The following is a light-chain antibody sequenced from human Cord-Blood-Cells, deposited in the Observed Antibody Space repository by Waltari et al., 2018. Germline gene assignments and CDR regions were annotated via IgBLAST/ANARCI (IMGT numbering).Light chain of an antibody. V-gene: IGKV3-15*01. J-gene: IGKJ1*01. CDR1: QSVSSN. Sequence: EIVMTQSPATLSVSPGERATLSCRASQSVSSNLAWYQQEPGQAPRLLIYGAATRATGIPARFSGSGSGTEFTLTISSLQSEDFAVYDCQQYNNWWTFGQGTKVEIK. CDR2: GAA. CDR3: QQYNNWWT.